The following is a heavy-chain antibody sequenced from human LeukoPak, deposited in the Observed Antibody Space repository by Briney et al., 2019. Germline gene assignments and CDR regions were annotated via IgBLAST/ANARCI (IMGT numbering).Heavy chain of an antibody. CDR3: ARAFGWVSAFDY. V-gene: IGHV1-18*01. CDR1: GYTFTSYG. J-gene: IGHJ4*02. Sequence: GASVKVSCKASGYTFTSYGISWVRQAPGQGLEWMGWISAYNGNTNYAQKFQGRVTMTRDMSTSTVYMELSSLRSDDTAVYYCARAFGWVSAFDYWGQGTLVTVSS. D-gene: IGHD3-10*01. CDR2: ISAYNGNT.